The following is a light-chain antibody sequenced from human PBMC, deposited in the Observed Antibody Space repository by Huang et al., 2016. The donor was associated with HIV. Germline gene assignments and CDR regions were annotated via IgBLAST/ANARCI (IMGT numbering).Light chain of an antibody. Sequence: EVVLTQSPATLSLSPGERATLSCGASQSVESNYLAGYQQRPCLAPRLFIYDASNRATGIPDRFSGSGSGTDFTLTISRLEPEDFAVYYCQQYGTSPRTFGQGTKVEIK. V-gene: IGKV3D-20*01. CDR3: QQYGTSPRT. CDR2: DAS. CDR1: QSVESNY. J-gene: IGKJ1*01.